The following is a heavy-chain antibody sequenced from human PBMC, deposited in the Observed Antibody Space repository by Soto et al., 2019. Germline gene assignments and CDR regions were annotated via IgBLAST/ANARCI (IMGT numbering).Heavy chain of an antibody. CDR2: ISGGGGIT. CDR1: GFNFSELY. D-gene: IGHD3-10*01. J-gene: IGHJ1*01. V-gene: IGHV3-11*01. Sequence: GGTLRLSCEASGFNFSELYMTWIRQAPGKGLEWVSKISGGGGITYYADSVRGRFTVSRDNDKNALYLQMNSLRGEDTAMYFCACGPFHYGSGFWGQGTLVTVSS. CDR3: ACGPFHYGSGF.